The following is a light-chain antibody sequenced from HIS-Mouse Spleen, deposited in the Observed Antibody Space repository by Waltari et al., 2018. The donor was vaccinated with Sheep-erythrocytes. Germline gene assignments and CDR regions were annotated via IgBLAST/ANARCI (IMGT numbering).Light chain of an antibody. Sequence: QSALTQPPSVSGSPGQSVTISCTGTSSDVGSYNLVSWYQQHPGKAPKLMIYDGSKRPSGVSNRFAGSKSGNTASLTISGLQAEDEADYYCCSYAGSSTLVFGTGTKVTVL. V-gene: IGLV2-23*01. CDR3: CSYAGSSTLV. CDR2: DGS. CDR1: SSDVGSYNL. J-gene: IGLJ1*01.